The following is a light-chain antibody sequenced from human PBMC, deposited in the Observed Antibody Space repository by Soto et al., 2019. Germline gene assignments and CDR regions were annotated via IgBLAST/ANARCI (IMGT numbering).Light chain of an antibody. CDR1: QSLSEW. CDR3: QQSYNSPQT. Sequence: DIQMTQTPSTLSASVGDTVTITCRASQSLSEWLAWYQQKPGKAPKLLIYDASSLERGVPSRFSGSGSGTDFTLTISSLQPEDFATYSCQQSYNSPQTFGRGTKV. J-gene: IGKJ1*01. V-gene: IGKV1-5*01. CDR2: DAS.